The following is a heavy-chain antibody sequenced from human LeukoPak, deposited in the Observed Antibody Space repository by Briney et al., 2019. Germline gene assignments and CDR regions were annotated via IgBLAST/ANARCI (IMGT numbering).Heavy chain of an antibody. CDR3: AREGSGYPY. D-gene: IGHD5-12*01. CDR2: INPSSGGT. J-gene: IGHJ4*02. V-gene: IGHV1-2*02. Sequence: WVTVSCKGSGYTFTGYYMHGVRQAPGRGREGMGCINPSSGGTSYAQKFQGRVTMTRDTSISTAYMEVSRLTSADTAVFYCAREGSGYPYWGQGTPVTVSS. CDR1: GYTFTGYY.